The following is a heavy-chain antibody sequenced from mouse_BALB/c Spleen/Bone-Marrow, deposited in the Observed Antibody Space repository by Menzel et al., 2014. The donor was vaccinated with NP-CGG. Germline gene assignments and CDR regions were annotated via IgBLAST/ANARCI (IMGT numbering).Heavy chain of an antibody. CDR1: GFDFSRYW. CDR3: ARLNYYGNLFV. V-gene: IGHV4-1*02. CDR2: INPDSSTI. Sequence: EVQLQQSGGGLVQPGGSLKLSCAASGFDFSRYWMSWVRQAPGKGLEWIGEINPDSSTINYTPSLKDKFIISGDNAKNTLYLQMSKVRSEDTALYYCARLNYYGNLFVWGAGTTVTVSS. D-gene: IGHD1-1*01. J-gene: IGHJ1*01.